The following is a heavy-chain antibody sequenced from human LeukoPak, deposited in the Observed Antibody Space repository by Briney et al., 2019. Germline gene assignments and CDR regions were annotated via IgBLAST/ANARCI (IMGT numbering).Heavy chain of an antibody. D-gene: IGHD3-10*02. CDR2: INWNGGST. Sequence: GGSLRLSCEASGFTFSTYGMSWVRQAPGKGLEWVSGINWNGGSTGYADSVKGRFTISRDNAKNSLYLQMNSLRAEDTAVYYCAELGITMIGGVWGKGTTVTISS. J-gene: IGHJ6*04. V-gene: IGHV3-20*04. CDR1: GFTFSTYG. CDR3: AELGITMIGGV.